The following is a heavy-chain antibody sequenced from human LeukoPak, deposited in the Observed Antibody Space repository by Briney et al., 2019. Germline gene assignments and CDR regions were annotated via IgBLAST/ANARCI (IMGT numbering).Heavy chain of an antibody. CDR2: IYYSGST. D-gene: IGHD2-2*01. V-gene: IGHV4-59*01. CDR3: ARMVDCSSTSCRDAFDI. CDR1: GGSISSYY. Sequence: KPSETLSLTCTVSGGSISSYYWSWIRQPPGKGLEWIGYIYYSGSTNYNPSLKSRVTISVDTSKNQFSLKLSSVTAADTAVYYCARMVDCSSTSCRDAFDIWGQGTMVTVSS. J-gene: IGHJ3*02.